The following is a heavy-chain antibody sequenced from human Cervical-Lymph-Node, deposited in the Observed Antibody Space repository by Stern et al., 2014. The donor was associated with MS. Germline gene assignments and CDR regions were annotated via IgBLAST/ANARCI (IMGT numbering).Heavy chain of an antibody. CDR2: IHYSGIP. CDR1: GASISSSSYY. Sequence: QVQLQESGSGLLKPSETLSLTCTVSGASISSSSYYWGWVRQPPGKGLEWIGSIHYSGIPFYHPSLNSRVTISAATSRTQFDLNLNSVTAADTAVYYCARHAYDSSGYYYYGMDVWGQGTTVTVSS. CDR3: ARHAYDSSGYYYYGMDV. J-gene: IGHJ6*02. D-gene: IGHD3-22*01. V-gene: IGHV4-39*01.